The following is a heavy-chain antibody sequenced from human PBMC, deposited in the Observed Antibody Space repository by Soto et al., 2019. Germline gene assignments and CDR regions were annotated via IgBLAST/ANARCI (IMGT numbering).Heavy chain of an antibody. CDR1: GYTFTTYD. CDR2: MKPDSGVT. CDR3: VALAR. J-gene: IGHJ4*02. V-gene: IGHV1-8*01. Sequence: QVQLVQSGAEVREPGASVKVSCKASGYTFTTYDINWVRQATGQGLEWMGWMKPDSGVTGYGQKFQGRVALTRDTSTSTAYMELSVLKSEDTAVYYCVALARWGQGTLVTVSS. D-gene: IGHD6-6*01.